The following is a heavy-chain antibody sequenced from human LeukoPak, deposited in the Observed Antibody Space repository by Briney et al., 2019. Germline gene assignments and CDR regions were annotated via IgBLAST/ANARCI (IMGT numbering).Heavy chain of an antibody. CDR3: AKEDLQGPAGY. CDR1: GFSFSDYG. J-gene: IGHJ4*02. Sequence: PGGSLRLSCAASGFSFSDYGMNWVRQAPGKGLEWVSAISGSGGSTYYADSVKGRFTISRDNSKNTLYLQMNSLRAEDTAVYYCAKEDLQGPAGYWGQGTLVTVSS. V-gene: IGHV3-23*01. CDR2: ISGSGGST.